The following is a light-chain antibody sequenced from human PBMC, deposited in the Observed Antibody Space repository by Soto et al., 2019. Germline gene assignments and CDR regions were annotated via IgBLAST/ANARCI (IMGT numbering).Light chain of an antibody. CDR1: QSISSN. CDR2: GAS. V-gene: IGKV3-20*01. CDR3: QHYGSSSWT. Sequence: ETVMTQSPATLSVSPGERATLSCRASQSISSNLAWYQQKPGQAPRLLIYGASSRATGIPDRFRGSGSGADFILTISRLEPEDFAVYYCQHYGSSSWTFGQGTKVDIK. J-gene: IGKJ1*01.